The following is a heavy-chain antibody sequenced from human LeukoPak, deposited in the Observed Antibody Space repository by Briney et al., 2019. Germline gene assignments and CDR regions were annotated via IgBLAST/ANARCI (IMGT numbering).Heavy chain of an antibody. Sequence: PSETLSLTCAVYGGSFSGYYWSWIRQPPGKGLEWIGEINHSGSTNYNPSLKSRVTISVDTSKNQFSLKLSSVTAADTAVYYCANLGFYCGGDCYSDDWGQGTLVTVSS. D-gene: IGHD2-21*02. CDR2: INHSGST. V-gene: IGHV4-34*01. CDR1: GGSFSGYY. J-gene: IGHJ4*02. CDR3: ANLGFYCGGDCYSDD.